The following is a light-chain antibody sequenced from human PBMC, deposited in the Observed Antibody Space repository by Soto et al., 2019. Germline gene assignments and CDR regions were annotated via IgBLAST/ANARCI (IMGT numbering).Light chain of an antibody. CDR2: SND. V-gene: IGLV1-44*01. CDR3: AAWFDRLNGWA. Sequence: QSVLTQPPSASGTPGQRVTISCSESSSNIGTNSVNWYQQFPGTAPKLLIYSNDQRPSGVPDRFSGSKSGTSASLAISGLQSEDEADYYCAAWFDRLNGWAFGGGTKVTVL. CDR1: SSNIGTNS. J-gene: IGLJ3*02.